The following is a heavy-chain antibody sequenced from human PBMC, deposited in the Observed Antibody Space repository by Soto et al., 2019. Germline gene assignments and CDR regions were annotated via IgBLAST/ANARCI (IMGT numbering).Heavy chain of an antibody. V-gene: IGHV3-23*04. D-gene: IGHD3-3*01. Sequence: EVQLVETGGGLIQPGGSLRLSCAASGFTVSDNFMSWVRQAPGKGLEWVSAISGSGGSTYYADSVKGRFTISRDNSKNTLYLQMNSLRAEDTAVYYCAKAQDDFWHQYYFDYWGQGTLVTVSS. J-gene: IGHJ4*02. CDR1: GFTVSDNF. CDR3: AKAQDDFWHQYYFDY. CDR2: ISGSGGST.